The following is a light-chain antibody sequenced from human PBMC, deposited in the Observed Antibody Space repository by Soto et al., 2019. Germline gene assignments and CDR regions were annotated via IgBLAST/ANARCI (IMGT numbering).Light chain of an antibody. V-gene: IGLV7-43*01. CDR1: TGAVTSGYY. J-gene: IGLJ2*01. CDR2: STT. CDR3: LLFYGDALV. Sequence: QAVVTQEPSLTVSPGGTVTLTCASSTGAVTSGYYPNWFQQKPGQPPRALIYSTTYKHSWTPARFSGSLLGGKAALTLSGVQPEDEADYYCLLFYGDALVFGGGTKLTVL.